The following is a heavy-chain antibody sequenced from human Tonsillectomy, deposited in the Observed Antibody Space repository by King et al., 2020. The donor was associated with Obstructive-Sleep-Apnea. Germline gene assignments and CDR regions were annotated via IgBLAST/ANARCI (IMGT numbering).Heavy chain of an antibody. V-gene: IGHV4-61*08. CDR2: IYYSGST. CDR3: ARGYSGSFGPYFDY. CDR1: GGSVSSGGYY. Sequence: VQLQESGPGLVKPSETLSLTCTGSGGSVSSGGYYWTWIRQPPGKGLEWIGHIYYSGSTNYNPSLTSRVTISADTSKNQFSLKLSSVTAADTAVYYCARGYSGSFGPYFDYWGQGTLITVSS. J-gene: IGHJ4*02. D-gene: IGHD1-26*01.